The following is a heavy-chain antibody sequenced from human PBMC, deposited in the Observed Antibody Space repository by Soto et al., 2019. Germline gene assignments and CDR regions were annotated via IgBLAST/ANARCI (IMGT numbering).Heavy chain of an antibody. CDR1: GGSFSGYC. V-gene: IGHV4-34*01. CDR2: INHSGST. Sequence: SETLSLTCAVYGGSFSGYCWSWIRQPPGKGLKWIGEINHSGSTNYNPSLKSRVTISVDTSKNQFSLKLSSVTAADTAVYYCAKGRIRITMVRGVILNYYYGMDVWGQGTTVTVSS. CDR3: AKGRIRITMVRGVILNYYYGMDV. J-gene: IGHJ6*02. D-gene: IGHD3-10*01.